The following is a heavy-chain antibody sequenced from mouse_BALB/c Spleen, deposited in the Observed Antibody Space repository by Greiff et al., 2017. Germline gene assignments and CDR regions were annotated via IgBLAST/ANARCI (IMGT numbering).Heavy chain of an antibody. CDR1: GFNIKDTY. CDR3: ALHYYGSSYWYFDV. Sequence: EVKVEESGAELVRPGALVKLSCKASGFNIKDTYMHWVKQRPEQGLEWIGRIDPANGNTKYDPKFQGKATITADTSSNTAYLQLSSLTSEDTAVYYCALHYYGSSYWYFDVWGAGTTVTVSS. CDR2: IDPANGNT. J-gene: IGHJ1*01. V-gene: IGHV14-3*02. D-gene: IGHD1-1*01.